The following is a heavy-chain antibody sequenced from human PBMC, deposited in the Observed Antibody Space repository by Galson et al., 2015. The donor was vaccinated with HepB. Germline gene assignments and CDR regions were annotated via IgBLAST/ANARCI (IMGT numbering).Heavy chain of an antibody. CDR1: GFTFSTSW. CDR2: DKSDGSGP. V-gene: IGHV3-74*01. Sequence: SLRLSCAASGFTFSTSWMHWVRQAPGKGLVWVSRDKSDGSGPVYADSVKGRFAVSRDNARSTLYLQMNNLRAEDTAVYYCARDGSYKLDYWGQGTLVTVSS. J-gene: IGHJ4*02. D-gene: IGHD1-14*01. CDR3: ARDGSYKLDY.